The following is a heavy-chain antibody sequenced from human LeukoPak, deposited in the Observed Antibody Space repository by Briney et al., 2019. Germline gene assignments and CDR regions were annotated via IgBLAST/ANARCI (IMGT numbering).Heavy chain of an antibody. J-gene: IGHJ4*02. CDR1: GFTFSTYS. CDR2: ITRSSSYI. CDR3: ARTIRDGYNSYYYFDY. D-gene: IGHD5-24*01. V-gene: IGHV3-21*04. Sequence: KSGGTLRLSCAASGFTFSTYSMNWVRQAPGKGLEWVSSITRSSSYIYYADSVKGRFTISRDNAKNSLYLQMNSLRAEDTAVYYCARTIRDGYNSYYYFDYWGQGTLVTVSS.